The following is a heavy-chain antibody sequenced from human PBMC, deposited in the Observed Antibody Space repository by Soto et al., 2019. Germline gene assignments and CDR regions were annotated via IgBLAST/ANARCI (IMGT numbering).Heavy chain of an antibody. J-gene: IGHJ5*02. V-gene: IGHV6-1*01. CDR2: TYYRSKWYN. D-gene: IGHD5-12*01. CDR1: GDSVSSNSAA. CDR3: AREWTSLKNWFDP. Sequence: SQTLSLTCAISGDSVSSNSAAWNCIRQSPSRGLEWLGRTYYRSKWYNDYAVSVKSRITINPDTSKNQFSLQLNSVTPEDTAVYYCAREWTSLKNWFDPWGQGTLVTVSS.